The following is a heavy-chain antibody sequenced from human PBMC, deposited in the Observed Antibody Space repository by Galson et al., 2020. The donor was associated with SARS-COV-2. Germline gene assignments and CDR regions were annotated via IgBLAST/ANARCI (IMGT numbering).Heavy chain of an antibody. Sequence: GGSLRLSCAASGFTFSSYWMHWVRQAPGKGLVWVSRINSDGSSTSYADSVKGRFTISRDNAKNTLYLQMNSLRAEDTAVYYCARGCSSTSCYYDNWFDPWGQGTLVTVSS. CDR1: GFTFSSYW. CDR2: INSDGSST. V-gene: IGHV3-74*01. D-gene: IGHD2-2*01. CDR3: ARGCSSTSCYYDNWFDP. J-gene: IGHJ5*02.